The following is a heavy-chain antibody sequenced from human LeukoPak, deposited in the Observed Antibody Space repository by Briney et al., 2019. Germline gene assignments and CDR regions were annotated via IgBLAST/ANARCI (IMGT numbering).Heavy chain of an antibody. CDR2: IYYSGST. Sequence: ASETLSLTCTVSGGSISSGSYYWGWIRQPPGKGLEWIGNIYYSGSTYYNPSLKSRVSISVDTSKNQFSLTLTSVTAADTAVYFCARAPLSGTYYTDAFDIWGQGTMVTVSS. J-gene: IGHJ3*02. CDR1: GGSISSGSYY. D-gene: IGHD1-26*01. CDR3: ARAPLSGTYYTDAFDI. V-gene: IGHV4-39*07.